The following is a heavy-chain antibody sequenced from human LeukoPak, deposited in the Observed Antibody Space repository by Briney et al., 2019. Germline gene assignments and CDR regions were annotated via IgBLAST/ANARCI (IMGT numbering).Heavy chain of an antibody. V-gene: IGHV1-2*04. Sequence: GASVKVSCKASGYTFTGYYMHWVRQAPGKGLGWMGWINPNSGGTNYAQKSQGWVTMTRDTSISTAYMELSRLRSGDTAVYYCARGEGYGGIYGMDVWGQGTTVTVSS. D-gene: IGHD4-23*01. CDR2: INPNSGGT. J-gene: IGHJ6*02. CDR3: ARGEGYGGIYGMDV. CDR1: GYTFTGYY.